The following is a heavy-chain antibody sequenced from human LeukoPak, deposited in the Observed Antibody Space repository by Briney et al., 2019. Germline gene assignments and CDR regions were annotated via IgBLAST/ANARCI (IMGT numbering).Heavy chain of an antibody. CDR1: GFTFSSYA. V-gene: IGHV1-2*02. CDR2: INPNSGGT. J-gene: IGHJ4*02. CDR3: ARDVDSSGYVGN. Sequence: PGRSLRLSCAASGFTFSSYAMHWVRQAPGQGLEWMGWINPNSGGTNYAQKFQGRVSMTRDTSISTVYMELSRLRSDDTAVYYCARDVDSSGYVGNWGQGTLITVSS. D-gene: IGHD3-22*01.